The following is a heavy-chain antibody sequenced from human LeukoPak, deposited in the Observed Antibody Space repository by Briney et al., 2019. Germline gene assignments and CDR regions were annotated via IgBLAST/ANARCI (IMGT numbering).Heavy chain of an antibody. Sequence: GASVKVSCKASGGTFSSYAISWVRQAPGQGLEWMGGIIPIFGTANYAQKFQGRVTITADESTSTAYMELSSLRSEDTAVYYCARGLPYSGSHHYYYYMDVWGKGTTVTISS. CDR1: GGTFSSYA. V-gene: IGHV1-69*13. D-gene: IGHD1-26*01. CDR3: ARGLPYSGSHHYYYYMDV. J-gene: IGHJ6*03. CDR2: IIPIFGTA.